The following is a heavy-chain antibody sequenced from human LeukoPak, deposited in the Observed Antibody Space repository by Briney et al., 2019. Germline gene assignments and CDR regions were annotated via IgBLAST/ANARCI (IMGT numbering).Heavy chain of an antibody. Sequence: PSETLSLTCTVSGGSISSGGYYWSWIRQHPGKGLEWIGYIYYSGSTYYNPSLKSRVTISVDTSKNQFSLKLRSVTAADTAVYYCARVVRQAYQLLPQINYYYYMDVWGKGTTVTVSS. V-gene: IGHV4-31*03. J-gene: IGHJ6*03. CDR1: GGSISSGGYY. CDR3: ARVVRQAYQLLPQINYYYYMDV. CDR2: IYYSGST. D-gene: IGHD2-2*01.